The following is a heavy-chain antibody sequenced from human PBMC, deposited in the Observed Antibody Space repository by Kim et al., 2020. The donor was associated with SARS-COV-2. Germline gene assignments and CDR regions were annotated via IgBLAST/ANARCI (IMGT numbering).Heavy chain of an antibody. Sequence: GGSLRLSCAASGFTFSSYEMNWVRQAPGKGLEWVSYISSSGSTIYYADSVKGRFTISRDNAKNSLYLQMNSLRAEDTAVYYCARGGRPYYDFWSGPNWFDPWGQGTLVTVSS. CDR1: GFTFSSYE. V-gene: IGHV3-48*03. D-gene: IGHD3-3*01. CDR3: ARGGRPYYDFWSGPNWFDP. CDR2: ISSSGSTI. J-gene: IGHJ5*02.